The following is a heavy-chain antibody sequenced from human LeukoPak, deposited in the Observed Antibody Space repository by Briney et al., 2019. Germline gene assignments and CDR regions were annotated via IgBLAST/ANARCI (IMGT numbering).Heavy chain of an antibody. J-gene: IGHJ6*03. CDR1: GGTFSSYA. V-gene: IGHV1-69*13. Sequence: ASVKVSCKASGGTFSSYAISWVRQAPGQGLEWMGGIIPIFGTANYAQKFQDRVTITADESTSTAYMELSSLRSEDTAAYYCATSLGLSSGHYYYYYMDVWGKGTTVTVSS. D-gene: IGHD3-16*02. CDR2: IIPIFGTA. CDR3: ATSLGLSSGHYYYYYMDV.